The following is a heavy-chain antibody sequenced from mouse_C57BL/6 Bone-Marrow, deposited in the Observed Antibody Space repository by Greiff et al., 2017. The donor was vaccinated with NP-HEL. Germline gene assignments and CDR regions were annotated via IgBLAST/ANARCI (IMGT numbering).Heavy chain of an antibody. CDR1: GFTFSDYY. J-gene: IGHJ4*01. CDR2: ISNGGGST. Sequence: EVKVEESGGGLVQPGGSLKLSCAASGFTFSDYYMYWVRQTPEKRLEWVAYISNGGGSTYYPDTVKGRFTISRDNAKNTLYLQMSRLKSEDTAMYYCAREDYYAMDYWGQGTSVTVSS. V-gene: IGHV5-12*01. CDR3: AREDYYAMDY.